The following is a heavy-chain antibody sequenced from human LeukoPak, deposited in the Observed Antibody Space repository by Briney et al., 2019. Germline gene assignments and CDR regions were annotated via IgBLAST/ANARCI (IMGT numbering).Heavy chain of an antibody. CDR1: GYTFTSYD. V-gene: IGHV1-8*01. CDR3: ARQVAPAVAYWFDP. Sequence: ASVKVSCKASGYTFTSYDINWVRQATGQGLEWMGWMNPNSGNTGYAQKFQGRVTMTRNTSISTAYMELSSLRSEDTAVYYCARQVAPAVAYWFDPWGQGTLVTVSS. J-gene: IGHJ5*02. CDR2: MNPNSGNT. D-gene: IGHD2-2*01.